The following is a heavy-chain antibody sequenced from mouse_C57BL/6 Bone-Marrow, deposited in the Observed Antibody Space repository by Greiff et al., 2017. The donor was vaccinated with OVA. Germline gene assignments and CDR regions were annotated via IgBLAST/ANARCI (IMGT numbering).Heavy chain of an antibody. V-gene: IGHV1-81*01. J-gene: IGHJ4*01. Sequence: QVQLKQSGAELARPGASVKLSCKASGYTFTSYGISWVKQRTGQGLEWIGEIYPRSGNTYYNEKFKGKATLTADKSSSTAYMELRSLTSEDSAVYFCEREGYDGYLLYAMDYWGQGTSVTVSS. CDR1: GYTFTSYG. CDR2: IYPRSGNT. CDR3: EREGYDGYLLYAMDY. D-gene: IGHD2-3*01.